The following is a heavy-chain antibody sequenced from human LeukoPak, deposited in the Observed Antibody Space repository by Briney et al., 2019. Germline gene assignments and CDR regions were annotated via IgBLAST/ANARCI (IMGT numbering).Heavy chain of an antibody. CDR3: AKGLLYGGV. CDR1: GFTFSSYS. D-gene: IGHD2-8*01. V-gene: IGHV3-23*01. CDR2: ISGSGGST. J-gene: IGHJ4*02. Sequence: PGGSLRLSCAASGFTFSSYSMNWVRQAPGKGLEWVSAISGSGGSTYYADSVKGRFTISRDNSKNTLFLQMNSLRAEDTAVYYCAKGLLYGGVWGQGTLVTVSS.